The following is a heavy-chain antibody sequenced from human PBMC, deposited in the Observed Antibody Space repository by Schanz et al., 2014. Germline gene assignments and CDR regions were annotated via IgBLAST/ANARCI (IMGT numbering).Heavy chain of an antibody. Sequence: QVQLVQSGAEVKKPGASVKVSCTASGFNFNNYDINWVRQATGQGLEWMGWMNPKTGNTDHAQKFQGRVSMTWDTLISAQYLDQSRLRSEDTCVYDCARALKGKVAIFGVHAAQNYYVSTAWGKWTAITVSS. CDR2: MNPKTGNT. CDR1: GFNFNNYD. J-gene: IGHJ6*01. D-gene: IGHD3-3*01. CDR3: ARALKGKVAIFGVHAAQNYYVSTA. V-gene: IGHV1-8*01.